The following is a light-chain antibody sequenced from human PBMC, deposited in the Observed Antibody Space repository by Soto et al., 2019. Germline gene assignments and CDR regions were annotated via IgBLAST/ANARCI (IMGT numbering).Light chain of an antibody. CDR1: QSISNK. J-gene: IGKJ1*01. CDR3: QHYNNWPPWT. CDR2: DTS. V-gene: IGKV3-15*01. Sequence: EIVVSQSPATLSVSTGERATLSCRASQSISNKLAWYQHEPGQAPRPLIYDTSTRVAGIPARFSGSGSGTEFTLTISSLQSEDFAVYYCQHYNNWPPWTFGQGTKVDI.